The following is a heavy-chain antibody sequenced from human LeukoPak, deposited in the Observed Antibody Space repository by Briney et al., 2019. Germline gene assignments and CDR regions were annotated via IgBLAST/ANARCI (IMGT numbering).Heavy chain of an antibody. D-gene: IGHD1-1*01. Sequence: PSETLSLTCSVSDDSITMYYWTWIRQPPGKGLEWIGYVDHTGSTNFNPSLNGRVSISRDTTKNLFSLRLRSVTAADTAVYFCARGRVSSSTWYNTYYYYFYMDVWGKGTTVTVSS. V-gene: IGHV4-59*01. CDR1: DDSITMYY. CDR3: ARGRVSSSTWYNTYYYYFYMDV. J-gene: IGHJ6*03. CDR2: VDHTGST.